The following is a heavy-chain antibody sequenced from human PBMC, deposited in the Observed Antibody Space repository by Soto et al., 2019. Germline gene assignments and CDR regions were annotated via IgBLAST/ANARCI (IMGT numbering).Heavy chain of an antibody. D-gene: IGHD3-9*01. CDR1: GFTFSSYA. CDR3: AKAAYYDILTGYYESGNAFDI. Sequence: EVQLLESGGGLVQPGGSLRLSCAASGFTFSSYAMSWVRQAPGKGLEWVSAISGSGGSTYYADSVKGRFTISRDNSKNTLYLQMNSLRAEDTAVYYCAKAAYYDILTGYYESGNAFDIWGQGTMVTVSS. V-gene: IGHV3-23*01. J-gene: IGHJ3*02. CDR2: ISGSGGST.